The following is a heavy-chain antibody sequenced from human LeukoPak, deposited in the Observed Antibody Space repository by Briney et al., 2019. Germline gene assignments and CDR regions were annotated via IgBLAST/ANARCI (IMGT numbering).Heavy chain of an antibody. J-gene: IGHJ4*02. CDR1: VYSFTSYG. V-gene: IGHV1-18*01. CDR3: ARDLGIQLWIRDPRFDY. D-gene: IGHD5-18*01. CDR2: VNTYNGNT. Sequence: ASVTVSCKASVYSFTSYGINWVRQAPPQGLEWVGWVNTYNGNTNYAQKHQGRVTKATDPSTSTAYLELRSLRSDDTAVYYCARDLGIQLWIRDPRFDYWGRGTLVTVSS.